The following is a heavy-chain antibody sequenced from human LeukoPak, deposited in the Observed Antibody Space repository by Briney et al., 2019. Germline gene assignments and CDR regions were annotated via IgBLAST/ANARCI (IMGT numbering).Heavy chain of an antibody. J-gene: IGHJ4*02. D-gene: IGHD6-13*01. V-gene: IGHV3-30-3*01. Sequence: PGGSLRLSCAASGFTFSSYAMHWVRQAPGKGLEWVAXISYDGSNKYYADSVKGRFTISRDNSKNTLYLQMNSLRAEDTAVYYCAREKPPQXSSXFDYWGQGTLVTVSS. CDR2: ISYDGSNK. CDR3: AREKPPQXSSXFDY. CDR1: GFTFSSYA.